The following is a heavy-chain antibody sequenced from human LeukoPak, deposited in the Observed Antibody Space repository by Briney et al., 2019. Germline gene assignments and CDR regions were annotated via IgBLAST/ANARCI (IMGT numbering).Heavy chain of an antibody. D-gene: IGHD6-13*01. Sequence: GGSLRLSCAASGFTFSSYSMNWVRQAPGKGLECVSSVSSSSSSIYYADSVKGRFTISRDDAKNSLYLQMNSLRAEDTAVYYCARTATDTGEFDYWGQGTLVTVSS. V-gene: IGHV3-21*01. J-gene: IGHJ4*02. CDR2: VSSSSSSI. CDR1: GFTFSSYS. CDR3: ARTATDTGEFDY.